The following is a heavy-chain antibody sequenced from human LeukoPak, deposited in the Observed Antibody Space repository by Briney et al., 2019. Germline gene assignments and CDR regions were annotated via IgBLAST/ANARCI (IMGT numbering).Heavy chain of an antibody. J-gene: IGHJ6*02. CDR3: ARGPYDYVWGSYRPLYGMDV. CDR2: INHSGST. D-gene: IGHD3-16*02. CDR1: GGSFSGYY. V-gene: IGHV4-34*01. Sequence: SETLSLTCAAYGGSFSGYYWSWIRQPPGKGLEWIGEINHSGSTNYNPSLKSRVTISVDTSKNQFSLKLSSVTAADTAVYYCARGPYDYVWGSYRPLYGMDVWGQGTTVTVSS.